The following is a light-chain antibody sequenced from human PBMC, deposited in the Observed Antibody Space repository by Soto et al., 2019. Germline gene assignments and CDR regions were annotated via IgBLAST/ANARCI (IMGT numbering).Light chain of an antibody. CDR3: HQFNNYPWT. V-gene: IGKV1D-13*01. J-gene: IGKJ1*01. Sequence: AIQLTQSPSSLSASVGDRVTIACRASQGISSSLAWYQQKPGKAPELLIYSASSLQSGVSSRFSGRGSGTDFTLTISSLQADDFATYYCHQFNNYPWTFGQGTKVEIK. CDR2: SAS. CDR1: QGISSS.